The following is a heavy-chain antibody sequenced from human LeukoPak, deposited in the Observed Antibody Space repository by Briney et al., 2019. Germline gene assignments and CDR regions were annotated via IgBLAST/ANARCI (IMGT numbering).Heavy chain of an antibody. J-gene: IGHJ4*02. CDR2: INHSGST. CDR3: ARGGFYCGGDCYVDY. Sequence: SETLSPTCAVYGGSFSPYYWSSIRQPPGKGLEWIGEINHSGSTNYNPSLKSRVTISVDTSKNQFYLRLSSVTAADTAVYYCARGGFYCGGDCYVDYWGQGTLVTVSS. CDR1: GGSFSPYY. D-gene: IGHD2-21*02. V-gene: IGHV4-34*01.